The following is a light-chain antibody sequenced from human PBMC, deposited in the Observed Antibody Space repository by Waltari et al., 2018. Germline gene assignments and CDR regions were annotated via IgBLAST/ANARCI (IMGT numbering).Light chain of an antibody. CDR1: NPNIGTNT. J-gene: IGLJ3*02. CDR3: ATWDDSLNGWV. CDR2: RND. Sequence: QSVVTQPPSASAPPGQRVTMSCSGSNPNIGTNTANWYQQLPGTAPKLLVFRNDQRPSGVPDRFSASRSGTSASLAISGLQFDDEADYYCATWDDSLNGWVFGGGTRLTVL. V-gene: IGLV1-44*01.